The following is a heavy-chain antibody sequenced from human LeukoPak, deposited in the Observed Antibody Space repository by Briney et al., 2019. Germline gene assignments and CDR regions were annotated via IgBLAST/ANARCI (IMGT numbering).Heavy chain of an antibody. CDR2: IGSSSTYI. Sequence: GGSLRLSCAASGFTFSSYSMNWVRQAPGKGLEWVSYIGSSSTYISYADSVKGRFTISRDNAKNSLYLLLNSLRAEDTAVYYCARDAHYYGSGRYYTAIDYWGQGTLVTVSS. CDR3: ARDAHYYGSGRYYTAIDY. D-gene: IGHD3-10*01. CDR1: GFTFSSYS. V-gene: IGHV3-21*06. J-gene: IGHJ4*02.